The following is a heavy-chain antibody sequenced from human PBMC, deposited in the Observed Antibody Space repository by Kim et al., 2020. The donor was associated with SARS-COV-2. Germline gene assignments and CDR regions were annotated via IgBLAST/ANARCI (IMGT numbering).Heavy chain of an antibody. CDR2: ISYDGSQK. V-gene: IGHV3-30*04. Sequence: GGSLRLSCVASGFTFRSYAMHWVRQAPGKGLDWVAVISYDGSQKYYGDSVKGRFTISRDDSKNTLYLQMNSLRLEDTALYYCVRGYDRSGSGPSWGQGTLVTVSS. J-gene: IGHJ5*02. CDR3: VRGYDRSGSGPS. D-gene: IGHD3-22*01. CDR1: GFTFRSYA.